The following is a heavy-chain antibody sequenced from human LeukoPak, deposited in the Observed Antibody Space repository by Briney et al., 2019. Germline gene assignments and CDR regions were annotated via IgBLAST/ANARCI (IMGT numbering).Heavy chain of an antibody. CDR2: INHSGST. V-gene: IGHV4-34*01. CDR1: GGSFSGYY. D-gene: IGHD5-18*01. Sequence: SETLSLTCAVYGGSFSGYYWSWIRQPPGKGLEWIGEINHSGSTNYNPSLKNRVTISVDTSKNQFSLKLSSVTAADTAVYYCARGWIQLWYPSLSYYMDVWGKGTTVTVSS. CDR3: ARGWIQLWYPSLSYYMDV. J-gene: IGHJ6*03.